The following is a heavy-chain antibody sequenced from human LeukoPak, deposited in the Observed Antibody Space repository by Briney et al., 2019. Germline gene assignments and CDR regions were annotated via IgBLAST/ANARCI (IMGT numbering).Heavy chain of an antibody. CDR3: ARVRGSSGYYYALGY. Sequence: PGGSLRLSCAASGFTVSSNYMSWVRQAPGKGLEWVSVIYSGGSTYYADSVKGRFTISRDNAKNSLYLQMNSLRAEDTAVYYCARVRGSSGYYYALGYWGQGTLVTVSS. D-gene: IGHD3-22*01. J-gene: IGHJ4*02. CDR1: GFTVSSNY. CDR2: IYSGGST. V-gene: IGHV3-66*01.